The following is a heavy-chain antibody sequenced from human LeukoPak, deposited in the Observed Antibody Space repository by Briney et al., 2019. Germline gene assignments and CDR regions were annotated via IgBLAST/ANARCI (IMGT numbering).Heavy chain of an antibody. CDR2: IIPIFGTA. CDR3: ARDRNYGDYVFDY. Sequence: ASVKVSCKASGGTFSSYAISWVRQAPGQGLEWMGGIIPIFGTANYAQKFQGRVTITADESMSTAYMELSSLRSEDTAVYYCARDRNYGDYVFDYWGQGTLVTVSS. CDR1: GGTFSSYA. D-gene: IGHD4-17*01. J-gene: IGHJ4*02. V-gene: IGHV1-69*13.